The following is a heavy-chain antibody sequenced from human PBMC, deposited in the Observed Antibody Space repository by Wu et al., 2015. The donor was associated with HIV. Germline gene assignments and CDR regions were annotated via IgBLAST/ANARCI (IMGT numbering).Heavy chain of an antibody. D-gene: IGHD5-24*01. Sequence: QVQLQQWGAGLLKPSETLSLTCAVYGGSFSGYSWSWIRQPPGKGLEWIGEINHSGSTNYNPSLKSRVTISVDTSKNQFSLKLTSVTAADTAVYYCARHHGYRAEPDAFDFWGQGTMVTVTS. CDR1: GGSFSGYS. CDR3: ARHHGYRAEPDAFDF. V-gene: IGHV4-34*01. J-gene: IGHJ3*01. CDR2: INHSGST.